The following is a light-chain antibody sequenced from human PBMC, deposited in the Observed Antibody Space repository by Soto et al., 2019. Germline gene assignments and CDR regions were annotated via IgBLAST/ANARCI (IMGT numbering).Light chain of an antibody. CDR3: HQRSNWPLT. CDR2: DAS. V-gene: IGKV3-11*01. Sequence: EIVLTQSPATLSLSPGERATLSCRASQSVSSYLAWYQQKPGQAPRLLIYDASNRATGIPARFIGSGSGADITLTIGSLAPEDFEVYYCHQRSNWPLTFGGGPKVEIK. J-gene: IGKJ4*01. CDR1: QSVSSY.